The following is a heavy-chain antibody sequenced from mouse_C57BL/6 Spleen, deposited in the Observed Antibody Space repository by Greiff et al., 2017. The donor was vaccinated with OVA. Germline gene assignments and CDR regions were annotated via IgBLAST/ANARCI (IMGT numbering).Heavy chain of an antibody. Sequence: EVKVVESGGGLVKPGGSLKLSCAASGFTFSDYGMHWVRQAPEKGLEWVAYISSGSSTIYYADTVKGRFTISRDNAKNTLFLQMTSLRSEDTAMYYCARLSNPFDYWGQGTTLTVSS. V-gene: IGHV5-17*01. CDR2: ISSGSSTI. J-gene: IGHJ2*01. CDR1: GFTFSDYG. D-gene: IGHD2-5*01. CDR3: ARLSNPFDY.